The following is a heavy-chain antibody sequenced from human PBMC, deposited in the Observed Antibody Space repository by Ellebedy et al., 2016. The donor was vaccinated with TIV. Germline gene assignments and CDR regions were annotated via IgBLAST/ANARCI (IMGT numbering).Heavy chain of an antibody. CDR2: IYPGDSDT. J-gene: IGHJ6*02. D-gene: IGHD6-6*01. CDR3: ARLTGSSIYGMDV. V-gene: IGHV5-51*01. Sequence: GESLKISCKGSGYSFTSYWIGWVRQMPGKGLEWMGIIYPGDSDTRYSPSFQGQVTISADKSISTAYLQWNSLKASDTAMYYCARLTGSSIYGMDVWGQGTTVTVSS. CDR1: GYSFTSYW.